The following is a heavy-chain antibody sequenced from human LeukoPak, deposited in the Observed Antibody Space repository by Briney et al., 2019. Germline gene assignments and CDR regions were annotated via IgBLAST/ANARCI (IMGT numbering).Heavy chain of an antibody. D-gene: IGHD2-15*01. Sequence: GGSLRLSCAASGFTFSSYGMHWVRQAPGKGLEWVAVISYDGSNKYYADSVKGRFTISRDNSKNTLYLQMNSLRAEDTAVYYCAKDRGFFMVDSWFDPWGQGTLVTVSS. V-gene: IGHV3-30*18. CDR3: AKDRGFFMVDSWFDP. CDR2: ISYDGSNK. J-gene: IGHJ5*02. CDR1: GFTFSSYG.